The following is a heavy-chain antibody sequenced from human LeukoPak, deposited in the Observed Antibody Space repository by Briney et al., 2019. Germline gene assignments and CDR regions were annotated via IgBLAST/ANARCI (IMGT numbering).Heavy chain of an antibody. D-gene: IGHD3-16*01. V-gene: IGHV3-13*01. CDR1: GFTFSSYD. J-gene: IGHJ6*03. CDR3: ARDLGGLGPPYYMDV. CDR2: IGTVGDT. Sequence: GGSLRLSCAASGFTFSSYDMHWVRQLTGKGLERVSGIGTVGDTYYPDSVKGRFTVSRENAKNSLYFQMNSLRAGDTAVYYCARDLGGLGPPYYMDVWGKGTTVTVSS.